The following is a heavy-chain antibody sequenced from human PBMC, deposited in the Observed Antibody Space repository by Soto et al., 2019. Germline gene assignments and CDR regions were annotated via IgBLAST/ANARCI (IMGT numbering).Heavy chain of an antibody. CDR2: IYYSGST. Sequence: SSETLSLTCTVSGGSISSGGYYWSWIRQHPGKGLEWIGYIYYSGSTYYNPSLKSRVTISVDTSKNQFSLKLSSVTAADTAVYYCARDSNNRGSSGAVTVYGMDVWGQGTTVTVSS. J-gene: IGHJ6*02. V-gene: IGHV4-31*02. CDR1: GGSISSGGYY. D-gene: IGHD1-26*01. CDR3: ARDSNNRGSSGAVTVYGMDV.